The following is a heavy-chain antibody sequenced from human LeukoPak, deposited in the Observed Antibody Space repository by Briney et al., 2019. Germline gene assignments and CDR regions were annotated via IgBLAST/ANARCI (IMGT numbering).Heavy chain of an antibody. CDR1: GFTFSSYE. V-gene: IGHV3-48*03. CDR2: ISSGGGTT. D-gene: IGHD2-8*01. CDR3: ARDALINGAFDI. Sequence: GGSQRLSCTASGFTFSSYEMIWVCQAPGKGLEWVSFISSGGGTTYYADSVMSGFTISRDNAGKSLYLEMNNLRAEDTAFYYCARDALINGAFDIWGQGPMLPVSS. J-gene: IGHJ3*02.